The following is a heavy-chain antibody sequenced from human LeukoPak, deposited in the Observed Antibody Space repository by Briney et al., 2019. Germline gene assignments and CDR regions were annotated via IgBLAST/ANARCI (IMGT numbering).Heavy chain of an antibody. CDR3: ARVNNWNYFGLELLHYYYMDV. CDR2: IYYSGST. Sequence: NPSETLSLTCTVSGGSISSSSYYWGWIRQPPGKGLEWIGSIYYSGSTYYNPSLKSRVTISVDTSKNQFSLKLTSVTAADTAVYYCARVNNWNYFGLELLHYYYMDVWGKGTTVTVSS. J-gene: IGHJ6*03. CDR1: GGSISSSSYY. D-gene: IGHD1-7*01. V-gene: IGHV4-39*07.